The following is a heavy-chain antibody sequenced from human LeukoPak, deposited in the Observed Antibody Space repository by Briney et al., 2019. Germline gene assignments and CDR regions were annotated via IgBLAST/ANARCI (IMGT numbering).Heavy chain of an antibody. CDR1: GFTFSDYY. V-gene: IGHV3-11*01. J-gene: IGHJ6*02. D-gene: IGHD3-3*01. Sequence: GGSLRLSCAASGFTFSDYYMSWIRQAPGKGLEWVSYITSSGSSIYCADSVKGRFTISRDNAKNSLHLQMNSLRAEDTAVYYCARAGYYDFWSGCYGMDVWGQGTTVTVSS. CDR2: ITSSGSSI. CDR3: ARAGYYDFWSGCYGMDV.